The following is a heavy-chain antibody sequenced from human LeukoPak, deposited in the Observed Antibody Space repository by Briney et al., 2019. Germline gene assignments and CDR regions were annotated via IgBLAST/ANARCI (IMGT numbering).Heavy chain of an antibody. CDR2: IIPIFGTA. Sequence: ASVKVSCKASGYTFTGYYMHWVRQAPGQGLEWMGGIIPIFGTANYAQKFQGRVTITADESTSTAYMELSSLRSEDTAVYYCARGGYCSSTSCYNWFDPWGQGTLVTVSS. CDR3: ARGGYCSSTSCYNWFDP. V-gene: IGHV1-69*13. D-gene: IGHD2-2*01. J-gene: IGHJ5*02. CDR1: GYTFTGYY.